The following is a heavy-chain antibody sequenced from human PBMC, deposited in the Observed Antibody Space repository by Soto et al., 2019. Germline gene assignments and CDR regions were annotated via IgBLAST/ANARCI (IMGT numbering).Heavy chain of an antibody. V-gene: IGHV4-34*01. D-gene: IGHD5-18*01. CDR2: INHSGST. CDR1: GGSFSGYY. J-gene: IGHJ6*02. CDR3: ARERGYSYGILYYYYGMDV. Sequence: SETLSLTCAVYGGSFSGYYWSWIRQPPGKGLEWIGEINHSGSTNYNPSLKSRVTISVDTSKNQFSLKLSSVTAADTAVYYCARERGYSYGILYYYYGMDVWGQGTTVTVPS.